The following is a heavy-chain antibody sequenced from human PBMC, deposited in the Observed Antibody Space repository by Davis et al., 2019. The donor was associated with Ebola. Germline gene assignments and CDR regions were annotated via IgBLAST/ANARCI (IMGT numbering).Heavy chain of an antibody. CDR1: GFDFSKYW. CDR2: IRPDGSER. CDR3: LTTSRSIPHDY. D-gene: IGHD1-1*01. V-gene: IGHV3-7*03. J-gene: IGHJ4*02. Sequence: GESPKISCAASGFDFSKYWMCWVRQVPGKGLEWVGNIRPDGSERQYVDSLKGRFTISRDNARNLVYLQIDSLRVEDTAVYYCLTTSRSIPHDYWGQGSLVTVSS.